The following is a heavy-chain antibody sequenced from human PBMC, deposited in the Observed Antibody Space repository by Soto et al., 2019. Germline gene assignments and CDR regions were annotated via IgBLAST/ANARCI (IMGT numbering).Heavy chain of an antibody. V-gene: IGHV3-23*01. D-gene: IGHD6-6*01. CDR3: AKDHVHSSSPGYYYYGMDV. CDR2: ISGSGGST. J-gene: IGHJ6*02. CDR1: GFTFSSYA. Sequence: GGSLRLSCAASGFTFSSYAMSWVRQAPGKGLEWVSAISGSGGSTYYADSVKGRFTISRDNSKNTLYLQMNSLRAEDTAVYYCAKDHVHSSSPGYYYYGMDVWGQGTTVTVSS.